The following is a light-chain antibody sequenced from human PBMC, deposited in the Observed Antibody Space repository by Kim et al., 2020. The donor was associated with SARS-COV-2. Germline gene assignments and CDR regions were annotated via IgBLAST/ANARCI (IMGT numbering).Light chain of an antibody. CDR1: TGAVTSGHF. V-gene: IGLV7-46*01. J-gene: IGLJ2*01. Sequence: PGGTVTLPCGSSTGAVTSGHFPYWFQQKPGQAPRTLIYDTGNRHSWTPARFSGSLLGGKAALTLSAAQAEDEADYYCLLSYSGARVFGGGTQLTVL. CDR3: LLSYSGARV. CDR2: DTG.